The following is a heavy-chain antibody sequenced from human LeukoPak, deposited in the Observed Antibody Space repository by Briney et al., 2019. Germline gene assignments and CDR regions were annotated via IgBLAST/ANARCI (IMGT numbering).Heavy chain of an antibody. Sequence: GGSLKLSCAASGFTFSSYWMTWVRQAPGRGLEGVANIKEDGSQKFYLDSVKGRFTISRDNAKDSLFLQMNSLRAEDTAVYYCARHYDGTGYSLDYWGQGTLVTVPS. D-gene: IGHD3-22*01. CDR1: GFTFSSYW. J-gene: IGHJ4*02. V-gene: IGHV3-7*01. CDR3: ARHYDGTGYSLDY. CDR2: IKEDGSQK.